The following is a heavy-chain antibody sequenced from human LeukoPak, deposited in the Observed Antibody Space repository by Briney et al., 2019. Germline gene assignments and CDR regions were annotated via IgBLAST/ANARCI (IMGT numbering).Heavy chain of an antibody. CDR3: ARDLGYYYDSSGYREYLQH. Sequence: ASVKVSCKASGGTFSSYTISWVRQAPGQGLEWMGRIIPILGIANYAQKFQGRVTITADKSTSTAYMELSSLRSEDTAVYYCARDLGYYYDSSGYREYLQHWGQGTLVTVSS. J-gene: IGHJ1*01. CDR2: IIPILGIA. D-gene: IGHD3-22*01. V-gene: IGHV1-69*04. CDR1: GGTFSSYT.